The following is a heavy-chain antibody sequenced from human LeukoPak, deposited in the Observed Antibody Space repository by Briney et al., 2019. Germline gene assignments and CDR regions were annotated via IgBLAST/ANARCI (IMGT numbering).Heavy chain of an antibody. V-gene: IGHV4-34*01. CDR3: ARVGATAMSAFDI. Sequence: SETLSLTSAVYGGSFSGYYWSWIRQPPGKGLEWIGEINHSGSTNYNPSLKSRVTISVDTSKNQFSLKLSSVTAADTAVYYCARVGATAMSAFDIWGQGTMVTVSS. CDR2: INHSGST. J-gene: IGHJ3*02. D-gene: IGHD1-26*01. CDR1: GGSFSGYY.